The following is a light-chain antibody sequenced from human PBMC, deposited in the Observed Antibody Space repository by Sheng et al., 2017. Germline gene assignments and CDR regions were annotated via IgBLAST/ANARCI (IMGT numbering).Light chain of an antibody. CDR3: QQSGNSAIT. Sequence: EIVLTQSPGTLSLSPGERATLSCRASQTLDIDNLAWYQQKPGQAPRLVIHGASSRPTGIPDRFSGGGSGTDFTLTITRVEPEDFAVYFCQQSGNSAITFGQGTRLEI. CDR1: QTLDIDN. V-gene: IGKV3-20*01. CDR2: GAS. J-gene: IGKJ5*01.